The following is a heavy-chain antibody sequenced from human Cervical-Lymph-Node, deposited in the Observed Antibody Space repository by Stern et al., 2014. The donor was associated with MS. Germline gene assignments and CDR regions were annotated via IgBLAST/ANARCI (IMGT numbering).Heavy chain of an antibody. D-gene: IGHD6-6*01. V-gene: IGHV3-30*18. CDR2: ISYDGSNK. CDR1: GFTFSRYG. Sequence: VHLVESGGGVVQPGRSLRLSCAASGFTFSRYGMHWVRQAPGKGLEWVAVISYDGSNKYYADSVKGRFTISRDNSKNTLYLQMNSLRAEDTAVYYCANSSYSSSSYNWFDPWGQGTLVIVSS. J-gene: IGHJ5*02. CDR3: ANSSYSSSSYNWFDP.